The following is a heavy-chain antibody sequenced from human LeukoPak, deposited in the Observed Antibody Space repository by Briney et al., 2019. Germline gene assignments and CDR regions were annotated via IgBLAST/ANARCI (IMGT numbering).Heavy chain of an antibody. D-gene: IGHD3-16*02. CDR1: GFTFSTYW. J-gene: IGHJ4*02. CDR3: TIDYDYAWGSYRLGF. V-gene: IGHV3-15*01. Sequence: GGSLRLSCAASGFTFSTYWMTWVRQAPGKGLEWVGRIKSKTDGGTTDYAAPVKGRFTIARDDSKNTLYLQMNNLKPEDTGVYYCTIDYDYAWGSYRLGFWGQGSLVTVSS. CDR2: IKSKTDGGTT.